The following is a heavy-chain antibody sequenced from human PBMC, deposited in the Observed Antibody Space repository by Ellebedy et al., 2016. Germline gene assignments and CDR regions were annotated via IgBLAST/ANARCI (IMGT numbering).Heavy chain of an antibody. Sequence: GESLKISXVASGFTFNYFGMHWVRQAPGKGLEWVAVISDDGVSQYYGDSVKGRFTISRANSKNTVSLSMNSLRPEDTAVYYCAKALGNSFDHYFNYWGQGTLVTVSS. CDR1: GFTFNYFG. J-gene: IGHJ4*02. D-gene: IGHD6-13*01. V-gene: IGHV3-30*18. CDR2: ISDDGVSQ. CDR3: AKALGNSFDHYFNY.